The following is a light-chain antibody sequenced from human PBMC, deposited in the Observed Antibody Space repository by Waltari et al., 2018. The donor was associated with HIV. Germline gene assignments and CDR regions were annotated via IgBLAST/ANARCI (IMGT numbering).Light chain of an antibody. J-gene: IGKJ3*01. Sequence: DIQLTQSPSFLSASVGDRVTITCRASQGISSYLAWYQQKPGKAPKLLIYSASTLQSGVPSRFSGRASGTEFTPTISSLQPEDFATYYCQQLNSYPVPFTFGPGTKVDIK. CDR3: QQLNSYPVPFT. CDR1: QGISSY. V-gene: IGKV1-9*01. CDR2: SAS.